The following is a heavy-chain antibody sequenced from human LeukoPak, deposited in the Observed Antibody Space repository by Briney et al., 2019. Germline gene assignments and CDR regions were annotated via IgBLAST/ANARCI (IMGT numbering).Heavy chain of an antibody. V-gene: IGHV4-39*07. CDR3: ARAGFLEWLPPFFDY. D-gene: IGHD3-3*01. CDR2: IYYSGST. CDR1: GGSISSSSYY. J-gene: IGHJ4*02. Sequence: SETLSLTCTVSGGSISSSSYYWGWIRQPPGKGLEWIGSIYYSGSTYYNPSLKSRVTISVDTSKNQFSLKLSSVTAADTAVYYCARAGFLEWLPPFFDYWGQGTLVTVSS.